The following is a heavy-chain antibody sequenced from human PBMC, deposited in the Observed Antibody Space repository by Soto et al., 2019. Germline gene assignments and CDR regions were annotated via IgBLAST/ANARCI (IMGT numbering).Heavy chain of an antibody. CDR3: ARVPDLNYCSRTSCLYYFDY. Sequence: GASVKVSCKVSGYTLTELSMHWVRQAPGKGLEWMGGFDPEDGGSTYYADSVKGRFTVSRDNSRNSLYLQMNSLRAEDTAVYYCARVPDLNYCSRTSCLYYFDYWGQGGLVTVSS. CDR2: FDPEDGGST. V-gene: IGHV1-24*01. CDR1: GYTLTELS. D-gene: IGHD2-2*01. J-gene: IGHJ4*02.